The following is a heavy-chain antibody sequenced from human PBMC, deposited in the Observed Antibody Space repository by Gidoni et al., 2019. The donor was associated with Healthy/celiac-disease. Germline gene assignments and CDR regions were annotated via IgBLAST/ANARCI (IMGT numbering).Heavy chain of an antibody. D-gene: IGHD5-18*01. Sequence: QVQLVQSGAEVTKPGASVTVSCKASGYTFTSYGISWVRQAPGQGLEWMGWISAYKGNTNYAQKLQGRVTMTTDTATSTAYMELRSLRSDDTAVYYCARVGLDTAMVRGAFDYWGQGTLVTVSS. V-gene: IGHV1-18*01. CDR2: ISAYKGNT. CDR1: GYTFTSYG. J-gene: IGHJ4*02. CDR3: ARVGLDTAMVRGAFDY.